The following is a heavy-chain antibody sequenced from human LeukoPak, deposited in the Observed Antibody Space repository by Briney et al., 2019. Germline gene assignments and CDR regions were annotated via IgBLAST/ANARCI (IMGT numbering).Heavy chain of an antibody. CDR2: IYTSGST. Sequence: TSETLSLTCTVSGGSISSYYWSWIRQPAGKGLEWIGRIYTSGSTNYNPSLKSRVTMSVDTSKIQFSLKLSSVTAADTAVYYCARTGEPYNWFDPWGQGTLVTVSS. J-gene: IGHJ5*02. CDR3: ARTGEPYNWFDP. D-gene: IGHD1-1*01. CDR1: GGSISSYY. V-gene: IGHV4-4*07.